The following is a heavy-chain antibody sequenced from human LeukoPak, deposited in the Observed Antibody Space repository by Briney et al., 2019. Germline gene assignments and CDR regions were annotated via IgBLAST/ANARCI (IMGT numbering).Heavy chain of an antibody. Sequence: SETLSLTCTVSGGSISSYYWSWIRQPAGKGLEWIGRIYTSGSTNYNPSLKSRVTMSVETSKNQFSLKLRSVTAADTAVYYCARVTGYMIEDYFDYWGQGTLVTVPS. J-gene: IGHJ4*02. CDR1: GGSISSYY. D-gene: IGHD3-22*01. V-gene: IGHV4-4*07. CDR3: ARVTGYMIEDYFDY. CDR2: IYTSGST.